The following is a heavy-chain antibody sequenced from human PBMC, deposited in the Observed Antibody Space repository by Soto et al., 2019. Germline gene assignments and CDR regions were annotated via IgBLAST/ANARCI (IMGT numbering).Heavy chain of an antibody. CDR3: ARDARITHGYGGYAGMSYWYFDL. J-gene: IGHJ2*01. V-gene: IGHV1-69*08. Sequence: QVQLVQSGAEMKKPGSSVKVSCKASGDTFSRHSISWVRQAPGQGLEWMGRIIPIVGITNYAQKFQGRVTISADKSTYTAYMELSGLRPEDTAMYFFARDARITHGYGGYAGMSYWYFDLWGRGTLVIVSS. CDR1: GDTFSRHS. D-gene: IGHD4-17*01. CDR2: IIPIVGIT.